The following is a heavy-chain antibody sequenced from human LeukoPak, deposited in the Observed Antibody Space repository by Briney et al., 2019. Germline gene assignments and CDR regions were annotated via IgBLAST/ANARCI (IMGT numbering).Heavy chain of an antibody. V-gene: IGHV1-24*01. D-gene: IGHD6-13*01. CDR1: GYTLTELS. J-gene: IGHJ3*02. Sequence: ASVKVSCKVSGYTLTELSMHWVRQARGKGLEWMGGFDPEDGETIYAQKFQGRVTMTEDTSTDTAYMELSSLRSEDTAVYYCATDHGQQLVQSGAFDIWGQGTMVTVSS. CDR2: FDPEDGET. CDR3: ATDHGQQLVQSGAFDI.